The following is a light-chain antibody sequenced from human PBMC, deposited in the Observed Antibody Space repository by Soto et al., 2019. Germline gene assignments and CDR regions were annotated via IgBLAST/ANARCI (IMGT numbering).Light chain of an antibody. CDR1: ETIYRY. CDR2: DAS. J-gene: IGKJ2*01. CDR3: QQSYKTQHT. Sequence: IQMTQSPPSLSASVGDRFTITCRASETIYRYLNWYQQKPGKAPSLLISDASTLQGGVPSRFSGSGSGTDFTLSISSLQSEDFATYYCQQSYKTQHTFGQGTKVDIK. V-gene: IGKV1-39*01.